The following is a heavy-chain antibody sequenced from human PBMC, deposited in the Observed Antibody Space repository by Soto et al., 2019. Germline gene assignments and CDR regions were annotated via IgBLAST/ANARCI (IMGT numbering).Heavy chain of an antibody. CDR1: GGSLSGHY. Sequence: QVQLQQWGAGLLKPSETLSLTCAVYGGSLSGHYWSWIRQPPGKGLEWIGDINHSGYPNYNPSLKSRVTISVDTSKAQLSLNLNSVTAADTAVYYCVRNFDYWGQGTLVTVSS. CDR2: INHSGYP. J-gene: IGHJ4*02. CDR3: VRNFDY. V-gene: IGHV4-34*02.